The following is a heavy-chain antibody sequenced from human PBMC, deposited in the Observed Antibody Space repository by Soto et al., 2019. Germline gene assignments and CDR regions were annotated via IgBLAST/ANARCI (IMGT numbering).Heavy chain of an antibody. CDR1: GFTFSSYA. Sequence: GGSLRLSCAASGFTFSSYAMHWVRQAPGKGLEWVAVISYDGSNKYYADSVKGRFTISRDNSKNTLYLQMNSLRAEDTAVYYCARDLSSGWYGMDVWGQGTTVTVSS. CDR2: ISYDGSNK. D-gene: IGHD6-19*01. J-gene: IGHJ6*02. V-gene: IGHV3-30-3*01. CDR3: ARDLSSGWYGMDV.